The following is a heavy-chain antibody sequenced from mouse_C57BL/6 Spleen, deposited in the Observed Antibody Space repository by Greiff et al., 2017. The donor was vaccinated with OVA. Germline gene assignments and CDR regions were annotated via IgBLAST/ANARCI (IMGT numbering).Heavy chain of an antibody. J-gene: IGHJ1*03. CDR2: IYPGRGST. Sequence: QVQLQQPGAELVKPGASVKMSCKASGYTFTSYWITWVKQRPGQGLEWIGDIYPGRGSTNYNEKFKSKATLTVDTSSSTAYMQLSSLTSEDSAVYSCARGGSSYWYFDGWGTGTTVTVSS. CDR3: ARGGSSYWYFDG. D-gene: IGHD1-1*01. V-gene: IGHV1-55*01. CDR1: GYTFTSYW.